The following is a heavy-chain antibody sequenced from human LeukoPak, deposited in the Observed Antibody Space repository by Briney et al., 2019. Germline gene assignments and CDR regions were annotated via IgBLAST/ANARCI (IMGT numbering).Heavy chain of an antibody. J-gene: IGHJ5*02. D-gene: IGHD4-17*01. CDR1: GGSISSYY. CDR3: ACGDYRVGNWFDP. Sequence: SETLSLTCTVSGGSISSYYWSWIRQPPGKGLERIGYIYYSGSTNYNPSLESRVTISVDTSKNQFSLKLSSVTAADTAVYYCACGDYRVGNWFDPWGQGTLVTVSS. V-gene: IGHV4-59*01. CDR2: IYYSGST.